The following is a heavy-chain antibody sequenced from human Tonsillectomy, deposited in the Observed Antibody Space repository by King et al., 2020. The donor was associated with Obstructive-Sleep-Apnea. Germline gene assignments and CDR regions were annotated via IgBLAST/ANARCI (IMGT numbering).Heavy chain of an antibody. D-gene: IGHD2-21*02. J-gene: IGHJ4*02. Sequence: VQLVESGGGLVQPGGSLRLSCAASGFTFSSYAMSWVRQAPGKGLEWVSAISGSGGSTYYADSVKGRFTISRDNSKNTLYLQMNSLRAEDTAVYYCAKLDAQHPAYCGGDCYIDYWGQGTLVTVSS. CDR2: ISGSGGST. V-gene: IGHV3-23*04. CDR1: GFTFSSYA. CDR3: AKLDAQHPAYCGGDCYIDY.